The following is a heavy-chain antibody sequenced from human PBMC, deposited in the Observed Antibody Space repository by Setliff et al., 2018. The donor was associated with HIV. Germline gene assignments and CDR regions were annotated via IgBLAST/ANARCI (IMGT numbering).Heavy chain of an antibody. CDR2: LTGDGVNT. CDR1: GFTFSTYV. CDR3: AKGQDGLRYNWFDP. V-gene: IGHV3-23*01. J-gene: IGHJ5*02. Sequence: GGSLRLSCAASGFTFSTYVLSWVRQAPGKGLEWVSALTGDGVNTYYADSVKGRFTISRDNSQNTLYLQMNSLRAEDTAVYYCAKGQDGLRYNWFDPWGHGTLVTVSS.